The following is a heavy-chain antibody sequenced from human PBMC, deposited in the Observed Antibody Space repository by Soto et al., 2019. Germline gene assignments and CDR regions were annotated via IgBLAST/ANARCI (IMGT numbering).Heavy chain of an antibody. J-gene: IGHJ4*02. Sequence: GGSLRLSCAASGFTFSSYGMHWVRQAPGKGLEWVAVIWYDGSNKYYADSVKGRFTISRDNAKNSVYLQINSLRVEDTAVYYCVRKGGYFPNGYLDSWGQGT. CDR2: IWYDGSNK. D-gene: IGHD3-22*01. CDR1: GFTFSSYG. V-gene: IGHV3-33*01. CDR3: VRKGGYFPNGYLDS.